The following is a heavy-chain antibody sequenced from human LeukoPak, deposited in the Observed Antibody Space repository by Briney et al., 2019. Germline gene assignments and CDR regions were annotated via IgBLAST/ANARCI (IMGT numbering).Heavy chain of an antibody. CDR1: GGSISSYY. D-gene: IGHD6-19*01. V-gene: IGHV4-59*01. Sequence: SETLSLTCTVSGGSISSYYWSWIRQPPGKGLEWIGYIYYSGSTNYNPSLKSRVTISVDTSKNQFSLKLSSVTAADTAVYHCARGGIAVGFDYWGQGTLVTVSS. CDR2: IYYSGST. J-gene: IGHJ4*02. CDR3: ARGGIAVGFDY.